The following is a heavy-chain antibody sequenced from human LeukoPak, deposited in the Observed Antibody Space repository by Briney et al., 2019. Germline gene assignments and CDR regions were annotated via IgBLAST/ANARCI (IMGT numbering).Heavy chain of an antibody. D-gene: IGHD4-17*01. CDR3: AKDRDGDSDY. J-gene: IGHJ4*02. CDR1: GFTFSSYG. Sequence: GGSLRLSCAASGFTFSSYGMHWLPQAPGKGLARVAVIWYDGSNKYYAGSVKGRFTISRDNSKNTLYLQMNSLRAEDTAVYYCAKDRDGDSDYWGQGTLVTVSS. CDR2: IWYDGSNK. V-gene: IGHV3-33*06.